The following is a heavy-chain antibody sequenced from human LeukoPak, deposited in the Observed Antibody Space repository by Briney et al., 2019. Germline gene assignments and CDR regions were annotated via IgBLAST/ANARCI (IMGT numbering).Heavy chain of an antibody. Sequence: GAALKIYCKGSGCGFISYWIGCGRQMPGKGREGMGRIYPGECDTRYSPSFQGQVTISADKSITPASLQWSSPNASDTAMYYCAGRLDSSGYYFNYWGQGTLVTVSS. CDR3: AGRLDSSGYYFNY. V-gene: IGHV5-51*01. D-gene: IGHD3-22*01. J-gene: IGHJ4*02. CDR2: IYPGECDT. CDR1: GCGFISYW.